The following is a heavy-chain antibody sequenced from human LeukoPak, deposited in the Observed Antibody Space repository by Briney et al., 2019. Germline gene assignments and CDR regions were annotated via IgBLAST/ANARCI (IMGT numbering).Heavy chain of an antibody. CDR3: AKGFMVVAATPGWFDP. CDR1: GFTFSSYG. CDR2: ISGSGGST. D-gene: IGHD2-15*01. J-gene: IGHJ5*02. Sequence: PGGSLRLSCAASGFTFSSYGMSWVRQAPGKGLEWVSAISGSGGSTYYADSVKGRFTISGDNSKNTLYLQMNSLRAEDTAVYYCAKGFMVVAATPGWFDPWGQGTLVTVSS. V-gene: IGHV3-23*01.